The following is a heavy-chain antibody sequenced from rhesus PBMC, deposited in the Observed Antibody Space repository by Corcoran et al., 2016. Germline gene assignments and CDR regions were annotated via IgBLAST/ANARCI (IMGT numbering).Heavy chain of an antibody. V-gene: IGHV4S2*01. D-gene: IGHD3-9*01. CDR3: ARGRYEDDYGYYFFDS. J-gene: IGHJ4*01. Sequence: VKPSETLPLICAVSGASISSNYWSWIRQAPGKGREWIGRIYDSGGSTDYNPSLKSRVTISIDTSKNQFSLKLSSVTAADTAVYYCARGRYEDDYGYYFFDSWGQGVLVTVSS. CDR2: IYDSGGST. CDR1: GASISSNY.